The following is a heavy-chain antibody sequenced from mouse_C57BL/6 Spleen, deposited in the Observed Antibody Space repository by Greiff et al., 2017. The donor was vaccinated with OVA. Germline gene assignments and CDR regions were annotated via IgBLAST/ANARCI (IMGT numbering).Heavy chain of an antibody. D-gene: IGHD2-5*01. CDR1: GYTFTSYW. Sequence: QVQLKESGAELAQPGASVKLSCKASGYTFTSYWMHWVKQRPGQGLEWIGYINPSSGYTKYNQKFKDKATLAADKSSSTAYMQLSSLTYEDSAVYYCARDSNYAYYAMDYWGQGTSVTVSS. J-gene: IGHJ4*01. CDR2: INPSSGYT. V-gene: IGHV1-7*01. CDR3: ARDSNYAYYAMDY.